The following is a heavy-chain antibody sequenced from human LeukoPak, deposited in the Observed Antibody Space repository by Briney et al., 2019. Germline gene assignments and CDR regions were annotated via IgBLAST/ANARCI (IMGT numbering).Heavy chain of an antibody. CDR2: ISSSSSYI. D-gene: IGHD2-15*01. Sequence: GGSLRLSCAASGFTFSSYSMNWVRQAPGKGLEWVSSISSSSSYIYYADSVKGRFTISRDNAKNSLYLQMNNLRAEDTAVYYCARVGLGYCSGGSCYYFDYWGQGTLVTVSS. CDR1: GFTFSSYS. J-gene: IGHJ4*02. V-gene: IGHV3-21*01. CDR3: ARVGLGYCSGGSCYYFDY.